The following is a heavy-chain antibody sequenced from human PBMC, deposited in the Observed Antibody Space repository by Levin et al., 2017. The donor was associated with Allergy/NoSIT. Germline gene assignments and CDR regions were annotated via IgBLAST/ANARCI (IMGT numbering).Heavy chain of an antibody. J-gene: IGHJ3*02. CDR1: GGSIRSYY. D-gene: IGHD2-15*01. CDR2: IYYSGNT. V-gene: IGHV4-59*08. CDR3: ARQSRYCSGGTCYSDAFDI. Sequence: SQTLSLTCTVSGGSIRSYYWSWIRQPPGKGLEWIGYIYYSGNTNYSPSLKSRGTISLDTSKNQFSLKLSSVTAADTAVYYCARQSRYCSGGTCYSDAFDIWGQGTMVTVSS.